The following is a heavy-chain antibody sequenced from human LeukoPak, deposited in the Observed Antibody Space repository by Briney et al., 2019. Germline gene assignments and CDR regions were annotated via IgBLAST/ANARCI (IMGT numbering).Heavy chain of an antibody. CDR2: TSDRGDYT. J-gene: IGHJ6*02. Sequence: GGSLRLSCAASGFTFSSYSMSWVRQAPGKGLEWVSGTSDRGDYTYYADSVEGRFTISRDTSKNTLYLQMNNLRAEDTAVYYCARGRYYGMDVWGQGTTVTVSS. V-gene: IGHV3-23*01. CDR1: GFTFSSYS. CDR3: ARGRYYGMDV.